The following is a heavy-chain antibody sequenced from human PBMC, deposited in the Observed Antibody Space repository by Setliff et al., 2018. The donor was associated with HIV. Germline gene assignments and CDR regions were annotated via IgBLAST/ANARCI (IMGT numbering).Heavy chain of an antibody. CDR1: GFTFSTYG. CDR2: ISSSGSTI. Sequence: GGSLRLSCAASGFTFSTYGMSWVRQAPGKGLEWVSYISSSGSTIYYADSVKGRFTISRDNAKNSLYLQMSSLRAEDTAMYYCARDKGPPPVVHLDYWGQGTLVTVSS. V-gene: IGHV3-48*04. CDR3: ARDKGPPPVVHLDY. D-gene: IGHD3-10*02. J-gene: IGHJ4*02.